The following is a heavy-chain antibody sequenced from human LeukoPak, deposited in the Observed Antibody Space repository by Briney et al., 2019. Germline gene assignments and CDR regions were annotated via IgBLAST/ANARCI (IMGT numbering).Heavy chain of an antibody. Sequence: PGGSLRLSCAASGFTFSYYWIHWVRQAPGKGLVWVSRINTDGSITNYADSAKGRFSISRDNAKNTLYLQMSSLRAEDTAVYYCARDRGPRTGFMLREAYDYWGQGTLVTVSS. CDR1: GFTFSYYW. CDR2: INTDGSIT. D-gene: IGHD3-10*01. V-gene: IGHV3-74*01. J-gene: IGHJ4*02. CDR3: ARDRGPRTGFMLREAYDY.